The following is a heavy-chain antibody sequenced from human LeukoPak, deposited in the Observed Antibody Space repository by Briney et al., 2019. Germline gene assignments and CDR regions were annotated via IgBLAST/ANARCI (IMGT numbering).Heavy chain of an antibody. V-gene: IGHV3-30*04. Sequence: GGSLRLSCAASGFTFSSYAMHWVRQAPGKGLEWVAVISYDGSNKYYADSVKGRFTISRDNSKNTLYLQMNSLRAEDTAVYYCATEEYSSGWLFDYWGQGTLVTVSS. J-gene: IGHJ4*02. CDR2: ISYDGSNK. D-gene: IGHD6-19*01. CDR3: ATEEYSSGWLFDY. CDR1: GFTFSSYA.